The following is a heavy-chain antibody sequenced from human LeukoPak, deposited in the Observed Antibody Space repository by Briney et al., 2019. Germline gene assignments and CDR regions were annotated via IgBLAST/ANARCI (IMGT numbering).Heavy chain of an antibody. V-gene: IGHV4-39*07. Sequence: SETLSLTCTVSGGSISSSSYYWGWIRQPPGKGLEWIGSIYYSGSTNYNPSLKSRVTMSVDTSKNQFSLKLTSVTAADTAVYYCARDHIWGYYYMDVWGKGTTVTVSS. CDR2: IYYSGST. J-gene: IGHJ6*03. CDR3: ARDHIWGYYYMDV. D-gene: IGHD7-27*01. CDR1: GGSISSSSYY.